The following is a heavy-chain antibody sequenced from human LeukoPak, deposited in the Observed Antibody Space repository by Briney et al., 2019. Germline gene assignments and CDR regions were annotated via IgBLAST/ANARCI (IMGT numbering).Heavy chain of an antibody. J-gene: IGHJ3*02. CDR1: GDGVSSNRAA. V-gene: IGHV6-1*01. Sequence: SQTLSLTCAISGDGVSSNRAAWNWIRQSPSRGLEWLGRTYYRSKWYNDYAVSVKSRITINPNSVTPEDTAMYHCARGGQGDGYSADETFDIWGQGTMVTVSS. CDR2: TYYRSKWYN. D-gene: IGHD5-24*01. CDR3: ARGGQGDGYSADETFDI.